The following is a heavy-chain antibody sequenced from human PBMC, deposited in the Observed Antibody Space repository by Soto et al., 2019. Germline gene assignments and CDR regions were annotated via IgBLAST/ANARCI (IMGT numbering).Heavy chain of an antibody. CDR3: AMGATIGYFDY. J-gene: IGHJ4*02. D-gene: IGHD1-26*01. V-gene: IGHV1-2*04. CDR1: GYTFTGCY. CDR2: INPNSGGT. Sequence: ASVKVSCKASGYTFTGCYIHWVRQAPGQGLEWMGWINPNSGGTNYAQKFQGWVTMTRDTSISTAYMELSRLRSDDTAVYYCAMGATIGYFDYWGQGTLVTVSS.